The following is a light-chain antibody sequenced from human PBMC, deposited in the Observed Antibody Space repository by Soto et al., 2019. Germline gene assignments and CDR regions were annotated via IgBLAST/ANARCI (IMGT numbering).Light chain of an antibody. CDR2: EVS. Sequence: QSALTQPASVSGSPGQSITISCTGTSSDVGAYNFVSWYQQFPGKAPKLMIYEVSNRPSGASDRFSGSKSGNTASLIISGLQAEDEADYYGSSQTGYATMVFGGGTKLTVL. CDR1: SSDVGAYNF. J-gene: IGLJ2*01. CDR3: SSQTGYATMV. V-gene: IGLV2-14*01.